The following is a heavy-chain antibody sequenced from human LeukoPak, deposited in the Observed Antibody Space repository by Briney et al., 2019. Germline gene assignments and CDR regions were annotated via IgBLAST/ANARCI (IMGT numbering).Heavy chain of an antibody. J-gene: IGHJ4*02. CDR2: IYYSGST. Sequence: PSQTLSLTCTVSGDSISSGDYSWSWIRQHPGKGLEWIGYIYYSGSTYYNPSLKSRVTISVDTSKNQFSLKLSSVTAADTAVYYCARVTDDSRYFDYWGQGTLVTVSS. V-gene: IGHV4-31*03. CDR1: GDSISSGDYS. D-gene: IGHD3-22*01. CDR3: ARVTDDSRYFDY.